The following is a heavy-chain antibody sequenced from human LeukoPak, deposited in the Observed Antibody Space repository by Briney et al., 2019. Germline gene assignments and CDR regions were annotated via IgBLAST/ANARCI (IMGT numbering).Heavy chain of an antibody. CDR1: GFPFSSFA. CDR3: VKSLHASSSYFDY. CDR2: INSNGDIT. J-gene: IGHJ4*02. V-gene: IGHV3-64D*09. D-gene: IGHD6-19*01. Sequence: SGGSLRLSCSASGFPFSSFAMHWVRQAPGKGLEYVSAINSNGDITDYADSVKGRFTISRDSYKNTLYLHMSSLRAEDTAVYYCVKSLHASSSYFDYWGQGTLVTVSS.